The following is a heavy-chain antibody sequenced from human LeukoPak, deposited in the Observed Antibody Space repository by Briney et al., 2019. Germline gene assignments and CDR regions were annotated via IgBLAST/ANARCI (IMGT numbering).Heavy chain of an antibody. CDR3: TRRGDLPPDAFYI. Sequence: PGGSLRLSCAVSEFALTGSVMPWGRRSSGKGLGWVGRFRRKPNNYATTYAASVQGRFTISRDDSKSTAYLQMNSLKTEDTAVYYRTRRGDLPPDAFYIWGQGTMVTVSS. CDR2: FRRKPNNYAT. V-gene: IGHV3-73*01. J-gene: IGHJ3*02. D-gene: IGHD3-16*01. CDR1: EFALTGSV.